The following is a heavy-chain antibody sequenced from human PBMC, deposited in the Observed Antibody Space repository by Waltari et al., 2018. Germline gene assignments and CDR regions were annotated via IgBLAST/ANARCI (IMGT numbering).Heavy chain of an antibody. V-gene: IGHV3-13*01. Sequence: EVQLVESGGGLVQPGGSLRLSCAASGFTFSSYDMPWVRQATGKGLEWVSAIGTAGDTYYPGSVKGRFTISRENAKNSLYLQMNSLRAGDTAVYYCARDSSGSSDAFDIWGQGTMVTVSS. D-gene: IGHD3-22*01. CDR1: GFTFSSYD. J-gene: IGHJ3*02. CDR2: IGTAGDT. CDR3: ARDSSGSSDAFDI.